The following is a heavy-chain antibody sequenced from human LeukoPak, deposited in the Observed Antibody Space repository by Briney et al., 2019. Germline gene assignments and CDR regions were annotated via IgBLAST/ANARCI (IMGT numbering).Heavy chain of an antibody. D-gene: IGHD3-9*01. Sequence: PGGSLRLSCAASGFTFSSDGMLWVRQAPGKGLEWVAVISYDGSNKYYADSVKGRFTISRDNSKNTLYLQMNSLRAEDTAVYYCAKDQVRYFPYYGMDVWGQGTTVTVSS. CDR1: GFTFSSDG. CDR3: AKDQVRYFPYYGMDV. J-gene: IGHJ6*02. V-gene: IGHV3-30*18. CDR2: ISYDGSNK.